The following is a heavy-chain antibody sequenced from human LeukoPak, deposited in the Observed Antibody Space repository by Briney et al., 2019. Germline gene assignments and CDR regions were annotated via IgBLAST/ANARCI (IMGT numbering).Heavy chain of an antibody. CDR3: ARGGYDILTGYYASLPGYFDY. CDR2: IKQDGSEK. J-gene: IGHJ4*02. V-gene: IGHV3-7*01. D-gene: IGHD3-9*01. Sequence: PGGSLRLSCAASGFTFSSYWMSWVRRAPGKGLEWVANIKQDGSEKYYVDSVKGRFTISRDNAKNSLYLQMNSLRAEDTAVYYCARGGYDILTGYYASLPGYFDYWGQGTLVTVSS. CDR1: GFTFSSYW.